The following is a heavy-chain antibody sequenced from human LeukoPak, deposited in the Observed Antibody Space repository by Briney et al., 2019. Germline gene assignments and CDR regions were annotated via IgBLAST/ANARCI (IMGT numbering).Heavy chain of an antibody. V-gene: IGHV4-30-4*08. CDR3: AREGGDSSGYYSGRNWFDP. J-gene: IGHJ5*02. D-gene: IGHD3-22*01. Sequence: LRLSCAASGFTFSSYAMSWVRQPPGKGLEWIGYIYYSGSTYYKPSLKSRVTISVDTSKNQFSLKLSSVTAADTAVYYCAREGGDSSGYYSGRNWFDPWGQGTLVTVSS. CDR2: IYYSGST. CDR1: GFTFSSYA.